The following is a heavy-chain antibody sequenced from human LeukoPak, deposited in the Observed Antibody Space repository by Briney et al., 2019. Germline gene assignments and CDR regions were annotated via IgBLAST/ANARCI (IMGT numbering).Heavy chain of an antibody. CDR3: ARLRGSSSWYGRWFDP. CDR2: IYTSGST. D-gene: IGHD6-13*01. CDR1: GGSISSYY. J-gene: IGHJ5*02. Sequence: SETLSLTCTVSGGSISSYYWSWIRQPPGKGLEWIGYIYTSGSTNYNPSLKSRVTISVDTSKNQFSLKLSSVTAADTAVYYCARLRGSSSWYGRWFDPWGQGTLVTVSS. V-gene: IGHV4-4*09.